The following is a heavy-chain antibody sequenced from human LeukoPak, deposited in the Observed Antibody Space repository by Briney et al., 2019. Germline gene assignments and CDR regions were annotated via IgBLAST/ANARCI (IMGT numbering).Heavy chain of an antibody. J-gene: IGHJ4*02. CDR1: GGSFSGYY. CDR2: INHSGST. CDR3: ARDLGPGHFDY. Sequence: KASETLSLTCAVYGGSFSGYYWSWIRQPPGKGLEWIGEINHSGSTNYNPSLKSRVTISVDTSKNQFSLKLSSVTAADTAVYYCARDLGPGHFDYWGQGTLVTVSS. V-gene: IGHV4-34*01. D-gene: IGHD1-14*01.